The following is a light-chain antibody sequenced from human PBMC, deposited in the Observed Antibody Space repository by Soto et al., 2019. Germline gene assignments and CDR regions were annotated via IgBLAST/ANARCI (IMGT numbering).Light chain of an antibody. CDR2: WAS. CDR1: QSVLYTSNNKSY. Sequence: DIVMTQSPDSLAVSLGERATINCKSSQSVLYTSNNKSYLAWYQQKPGQPPKLLIYWASTRESGVPDRFSGSGSGTNFTLTISSLQAEDVAFYYCQQSYSAPWTFGQGTKVEIK. J-gene: IGKJ1*01. V-gene: IGKV4-1*01. CDR3: QQSYSAPWT.